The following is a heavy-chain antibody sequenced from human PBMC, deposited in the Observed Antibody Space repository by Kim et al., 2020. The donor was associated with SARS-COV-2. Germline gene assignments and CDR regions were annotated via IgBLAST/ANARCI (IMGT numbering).Heavy chain of an antibody. J-gene: IGHJ4*02. CDR3: AKGSRPIRYYFDY. Sequence: YADSVQGRFTISRDNSKNTLYRQMNSLRAEDTAVYYCAKGSRPIRYYFDYWGQGTLVTVSS. V-gene: IGHV3-23*01.